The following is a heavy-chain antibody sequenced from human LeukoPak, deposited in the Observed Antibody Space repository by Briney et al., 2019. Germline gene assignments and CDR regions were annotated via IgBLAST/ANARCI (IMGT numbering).Heavy chain of an antibody. D-gene: IGHD3-22*01. J-gene: IGHJ4*02. Sequence: SETLSLSCTVSGASISSSYWSWLRQPPGKGLEWIAFVHTNGNTNSNPSLRGRVTVSVDVSKNQFSLILRSVAAADTALYYCARGYYDSMGFSNPFDSWGQAILVTVSS. CDR1: GASISSSY. CDR2: VHTNGNT. CDR3: ARGYYDSMGFSNPFDS. V-gene: IGHV4-4*08.